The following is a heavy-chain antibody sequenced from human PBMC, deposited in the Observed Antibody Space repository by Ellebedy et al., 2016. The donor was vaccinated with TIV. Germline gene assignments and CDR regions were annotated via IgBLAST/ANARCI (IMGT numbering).Heavy chain of an antibody. Sequence: AASVKVSCKASGYTFTSYGITWVRQAPGQGLEWMGWISTYNGNTNYVQKFQGRVTLTTDTSTSTVHMELRSLRSDDAAVYYCARGGFGAPNCPRRDCCDPWGQGTLVTVSS. CDR1: GYTFTSYG. V-gene: IGHV1-18*04. D-gene: IGHD4/OR15-4a*01. J-gene: IGHJ5*02. CDR2: ISTYNGNT. CDR3: ARGGFGAPNCPRRDCCDP.